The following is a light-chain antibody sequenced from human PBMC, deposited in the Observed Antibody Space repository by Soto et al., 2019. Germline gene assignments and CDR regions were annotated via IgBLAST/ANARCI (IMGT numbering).Light chain of an antibody. Sequence: DIVMTQSPATLSVAPGERVTFSCRASQGVSRKLAWYQHKPGQAPRLLISGASTGATGIPARFSGSGSGTEFTLTISSVQSEDFAVYYCQQYNNWPRTFGQGTKVDIK. V-gene: IGKV3-15*01. CDR3: QQYNNWPRT. CDR1: QGVSRK. CDR2: GAS. J-gene: IGKJ1*01.